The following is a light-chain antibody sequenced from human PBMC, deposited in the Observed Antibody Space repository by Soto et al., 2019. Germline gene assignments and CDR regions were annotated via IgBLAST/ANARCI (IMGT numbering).Light chain of an antibody. CDR1: QSVLYSSNNKNY. CDR2: WAS. V-gene: IGKV4-1*01. CDR3: QQYFSTPLT. J-gene: IGKJ4*01. Sequence: DIVMTQSPDSLAVSLGERATINCKSSQSVLYSSNNKNYLAWYQQKPGQPPKLLIYWASTRESGVPDRFSGSGSGTGFTLTISSLQAEDVAVYYCQQYFSTPLTFGGGTKVEFK.